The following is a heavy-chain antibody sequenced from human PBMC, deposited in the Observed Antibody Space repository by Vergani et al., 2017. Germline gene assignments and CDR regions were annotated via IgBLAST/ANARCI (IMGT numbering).Heavy chain of an antibody. V-gene: IGHV1-69*01. CDR2: IIPIFGTA. D-gene: IGHD1-14*01. CDR3: ASDLEPHGYYYYYMDV. CDR1: GGTFSSYA. J-gene: IGHJ6*03. Sequence: QVQLVQSGAEVKKPGSSVQVSCKASGGTFSSYALSWVRQAPGQGLEWMGGIIPIFGTANYAQKFQGRVTITADESTSTAYMELSSLRSEDTAVYYCASDLEPHGYYYYYMDVWGKGTTVTVSS.